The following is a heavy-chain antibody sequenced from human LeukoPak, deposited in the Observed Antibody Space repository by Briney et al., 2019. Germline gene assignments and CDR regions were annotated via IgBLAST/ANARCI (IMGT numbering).Heavy chain of an antibody. V-gene: IGHV4-39*01. CDR2: IYYSGST. D-gene: IGHD2-15*01. CDR1: DGSFSTTSYY. CDR3: AVFRDIGVVTN. J-gene: IGHJ4*02. Sequence: KPSETLSLTCTVSDGSFSTTSYYWGWVRQPPGKGLEWIASIYYSGSTYYNPPLKTRVTISVDTSKNQFSLKLSSVTAADTAVYYCAVFRDIGVVTNWGQGTLVTVSS.